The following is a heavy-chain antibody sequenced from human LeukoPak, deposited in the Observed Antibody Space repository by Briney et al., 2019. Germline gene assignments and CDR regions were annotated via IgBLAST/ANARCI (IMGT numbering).Heavy chain of an antibody. J-gene: IGHJ4*02. CDR3: ATAPSGSGTFLDY. CDR2: ISGSGGST. Sequence: PGGSLRLSCAASGFTFSSYSMNWVREAPGKGLEWVSSISGSGGSTYSADSVKGRFTISRDSPKNTLYLQMNSLRAEDTAVYYCATAPSGSGTFLDYWGQGTLVTVSS. CDR1: GFTFSSYS. D-gene: IGHD3-10*01. V-gene: IGHV3-23*01.